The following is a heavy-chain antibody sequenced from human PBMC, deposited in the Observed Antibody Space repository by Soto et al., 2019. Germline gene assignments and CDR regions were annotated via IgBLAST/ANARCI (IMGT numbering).Heavy chain of an antibody. CDR2: INAGNGNT. J-gene: IGHJ1*01. Sequence: GASVKVSCKASGYTFTSAAMHWLRQAAGQRPEWMGWINAGNGNTKYSQKFQGRVTITRDISASTVYMEMSSLRSEDTAVYFCARVTDYFDTIGYSREYSQHWGQGTLVTLSS. V-gene: IGHV1-3*01. D-gene: IGHD3-22*01. CDR3: ARVTDYFDTIGYSREYSQH. CDR1: GYTFTSAA.